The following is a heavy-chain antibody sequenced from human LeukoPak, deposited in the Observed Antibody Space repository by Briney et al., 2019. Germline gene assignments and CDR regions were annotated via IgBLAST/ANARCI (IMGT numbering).Heavy chain of an antibody. J-gene: IGHJ6*02. V-gene: IGHV3-7*03. CDR1: GFIFSSYW. CDR3: ARGYYDFWSCMDV. CDR2: IKQDGSEK. D-gene: IGHD3-3*01. Sequence: GGSLRLSCAASGFIFSSYWMSWVRQAPGKGLEWVANIKQDGSEKYYVDSVKGRFTISRDNAKNSLYLQMNSLRAEDTAVYYCARGYYDFWSCMDVWGQGTTVTVFS.